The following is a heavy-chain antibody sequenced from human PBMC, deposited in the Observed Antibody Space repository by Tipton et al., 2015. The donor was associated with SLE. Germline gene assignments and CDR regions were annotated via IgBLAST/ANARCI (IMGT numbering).Heavy chain of an antibody. D-gene: IGHD6-6*01. CDR3: ARDPLSVDSSSYYYYGMDV. CDR2: IIPIFGTA. Sequence: QLVQSGPEVKKPRSSVKVSCKASGGTFSSYAISWVRQAPGQGLEWMGGIIPIFGTANYAQKFQGRVTITADESTSTAYMELSSLRSEDTAVYYCARDPLSVDSSSYYYYGMDVWGQGTTVTVSS. CDR1: GGTFSSYA. J-gene: IGHJ6*02. V-gene: IGHV1-69*01.